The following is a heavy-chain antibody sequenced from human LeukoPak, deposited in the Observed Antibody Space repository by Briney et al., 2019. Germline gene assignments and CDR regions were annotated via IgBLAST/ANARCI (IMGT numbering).Heavy chain of an antibody. CDR3: ARGLCSGGSCRRRYFDY. D-gene: IGHD2-15*01. Sequence: PSETLSLTCTVSGGSISSYYWSWIRQPAGKGLEWIGRIYTSGSTNYNPSLKSRVTMSVDTSKNQFSLKLSSVTAADTAVYYCARGLCSGGSCRRRYFDYWGQGTLVTVSS. J-gene: IGHJ4*02. CDR1: GGSISSYY. V-gene: IGHV4-4*07. CDR2: IYTSGST.